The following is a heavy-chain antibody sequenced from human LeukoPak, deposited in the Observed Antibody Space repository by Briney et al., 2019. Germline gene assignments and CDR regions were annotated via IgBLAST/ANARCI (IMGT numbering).Heavy chain of an antibody. CDR1: GFTFSSYA. CDR3: AKKRYYDSSGQEDSFDY. D-gene: IGHD3-22*01. CDR2: ISNSGGST. V-gene: IGHV3-23*01. Sequence: PGGSLRLSCAASGFTFSSYAMNWVRQAPGKGLEWVSAISNSGGSTYYADSVKGRFTVSRDNSKNTLFLQMNSLRAEDTAVYYCAKKRYYDSSGQEDSFDYWGQETLVTVSS. J-gene: IGHJ4*02.